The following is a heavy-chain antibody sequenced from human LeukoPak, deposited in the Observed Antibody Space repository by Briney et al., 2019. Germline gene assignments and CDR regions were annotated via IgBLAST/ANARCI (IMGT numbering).Heavy chain of an antibody. V-gene: IGHV3-49*03. D-gene: IGHD6-19*01. CDR2: IRSKAYGGTT. J-gene: IGHJ4*02. Sequence: QPGRSLRLSCTASGFTFGDYAMSWFRQAPGKGLEWVGFIRSKAYGGTTEYAASVKGRFTISRDDSKSIAYLQMNSPKTEDTAVYYCTRELYGYSSGWHNHFDYWGQGTLVTVSS. CDR3: TRELYGYSSGWHNHFDY. CDR1: GFTFGDYA.